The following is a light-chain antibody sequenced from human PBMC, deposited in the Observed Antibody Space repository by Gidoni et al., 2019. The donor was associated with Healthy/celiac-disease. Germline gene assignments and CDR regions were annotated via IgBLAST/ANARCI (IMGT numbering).Light chain of an antibody. V-gene: IGKV3-20*01. CDR3: QQYGSSPYT. Sequence: RASQSVSSSYLAWYQQKPGQAPRLLIYGASSRATGIPDRFSGSGSGTDFTLTISRLEPEDFAVYYCQQYGSSPYTFGQGTKLEIK. J-gene: IGKJ2*01. CDR2: GAS. CDR1: QSVSSSY.